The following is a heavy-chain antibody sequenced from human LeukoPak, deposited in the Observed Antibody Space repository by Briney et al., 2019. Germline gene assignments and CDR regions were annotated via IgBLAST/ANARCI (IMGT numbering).Heavy chain of an antibody. CDR1: GYTFTNYG. J-gene: IGHJ4*02. CDR2: INPNSGGT. Sequence: ASVKVSCKASGYTFTNYGINWVRQAPGQGLEWMGWINPNSGGTNYAQKFQGRVTMTRDTSISTAYMELSRLRSDDTAVYYCARDLGLLWFGETIDYWGQGTLVTVSS. V-gene: IGHV1-2*02. CDR3: ARDLGLLWFGETIDY. D-gene: IGHD3-10*01.